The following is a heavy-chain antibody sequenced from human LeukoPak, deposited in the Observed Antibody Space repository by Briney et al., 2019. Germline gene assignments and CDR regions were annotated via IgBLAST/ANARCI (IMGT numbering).Heavy chain of an antibody. CDR1: GYTFTNYD. CDR2: MNHNSCDT. J-gene: IGHJ4*02. D-gene: IGHD6-19*01. Sequence: ASVTVSCKASGYTFTNYDINWVRQATGQGLEWMGWMNHNSCDTAYAQRFQGRVTITRNTSISTDYMELSSLRSEDTAVYYCARVRSFNSVAGTVDYWGQGTLVTVSS. V-gene: IGHV1-8*03. CDR3: ARVRSFNSVAGTVDY.